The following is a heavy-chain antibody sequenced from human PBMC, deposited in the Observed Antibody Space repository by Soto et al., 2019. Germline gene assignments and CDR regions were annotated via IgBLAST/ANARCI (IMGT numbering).Heavy chain of an antibody. Sequence: DVQLVESGGGQVRPGGSLRLSCAASGFSFSRYSMHWVRQAPGKGLEWISSIHSSSRYIYYAGSMKGRLTISRDNAKNSLFLQMSSLRAEATAVYYRARGGQNFWMREDAFDMWGQGTMVTVSS. CDR3: ARGGQNFWMREDAFDM. CDR2: IHSSSRYI. V-gene: IGHV3-21*01. J-gene: IGHJ3*02. D-gene: IGHD3-3*01. CDR1: GFSFSRYS.